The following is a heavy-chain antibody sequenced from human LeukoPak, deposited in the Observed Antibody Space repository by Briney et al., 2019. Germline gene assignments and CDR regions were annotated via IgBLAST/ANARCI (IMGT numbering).Heavy chain of an antibody. CDR3: ARDLPYSSSWESIDY. CDR2: INPTSGGT. D-gene: IGHD6-13*01. V-gene: IGHV1-2*02. Sequence: GASVKVSCKASGYTFTGYYMHWVRQAPGQGLEWMGWINPTSGGTKYAQKFQGRVTMTRDTSISTAYMELRSLRSDDTAVYYCARDLPYSSSWESIDYWGQGTLVTVSS. J-gene: IGHJ4*02. CDR1: GYTFTGYY.